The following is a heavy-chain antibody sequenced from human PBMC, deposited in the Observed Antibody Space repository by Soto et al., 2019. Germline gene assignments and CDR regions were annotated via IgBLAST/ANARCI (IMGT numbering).Heavy chain of an antibody. CDR3: ARVIAVAGTHWFDP. Sequence: ASVKVSCKASGYTLTSYGISSVRQSPGQGLEWMGWISAYNGNTNYAQKLQGRVTMTTDTSTSTAYMELRSLRSDDTAVYYCARVIAVAGTHWFDPWRQGTLVPVSS. CDR2: ISAYNGNT. V-gene: IGHV1-18*01. CDR1: GYTLTSYG. J-gene: IGHJ5*02. D-gene: IGHD6-19*01.